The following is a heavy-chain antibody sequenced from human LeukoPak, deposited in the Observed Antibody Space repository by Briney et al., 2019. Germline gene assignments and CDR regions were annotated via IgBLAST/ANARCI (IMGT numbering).Heavy chain of an antibody. Sequence: ASVKVSCKASGYTFTTYSMNWVRQAPGQGLEWMGWINPNSGGTNYAQKFQGRVTMTRDTSISTAYMELSRLRSDDTAVYYCARAPPPYYYGSGSYYTFPFDYWGQGTLVTVSS. CDR2: INPNSGGT. V-gene: IGHV1-2*02. CDR3: ARAPPPYYYGSGSYYTFPFDY. J-gene: IGHJ4*02. D-gene: IGHD3-10*01. CDR1: GYTFTTYS.